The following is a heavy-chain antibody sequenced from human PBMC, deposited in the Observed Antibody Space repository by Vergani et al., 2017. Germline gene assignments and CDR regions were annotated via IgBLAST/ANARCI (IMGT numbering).Heavy chain of an antibody. CDR1: DSSIMTNPY. CDR2: IHHSGDT. V-gene: IGHV4-38-2*01. Sequence: QVQLQESGPGLVKPSETLTLTCDVSDSSIMTNPYWGWFRQSPGKGLGWIGCIHHSGDTHYNSSLKSRVSISIVSSSKFSLSLTSVTAADTAIYYCARHRGSGGFFPSSYFYGMEVWGHGTTVTVSS. CDR3: ARHRGSGGFFPSSYFYGMEV. D-gene: IGHD3-10*01. J-gene: IGHJ6*02.